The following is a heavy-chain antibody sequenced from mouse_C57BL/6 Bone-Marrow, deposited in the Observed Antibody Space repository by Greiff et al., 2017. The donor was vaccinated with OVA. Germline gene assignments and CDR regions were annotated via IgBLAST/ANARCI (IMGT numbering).Heavy chain of an antibody. V-gene: IGHV1-64*01. J-gene: IGHJ2*01. Sequence: QVQLQPSGAELVKPGASVKLSCKASGYTFTSYWMHWVKQRPGQGLEWIGMIHPNSGSTNYNEKFKSKATLTVDKSSSTAYMQLSSLTSEDSAVYYCARLFITTVVARYYFDYWGQGTTLTVSS. CDR1: GYTFTSYW. CDR2: IHPNSGST. D-gene: IGHD1-1*01. CDR3: ARLFITTVVARYYFDY.